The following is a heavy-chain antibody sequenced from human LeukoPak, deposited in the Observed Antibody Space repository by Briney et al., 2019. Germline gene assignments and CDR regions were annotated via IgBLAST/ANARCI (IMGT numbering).Heavy chain of an antibody. Sequence: SQTLSLTCTVSGGSISIDYYWGWIRQTPGKGPGLEWIGYIFYSGNTNYNASLRSRATISVDTSKNKFSLQLISVTAADTAIYFCARGRSNAFDVWGPGTVVTVSS. CDR2: IFYSGNT. CDR3: ARGRSNAFDV. D-gene: IGHD5/OR15-5a*01. V-gene: IGHV4-30-4*01. CDR1: GGSISIDYY. J-gene: IGHJ3*01.